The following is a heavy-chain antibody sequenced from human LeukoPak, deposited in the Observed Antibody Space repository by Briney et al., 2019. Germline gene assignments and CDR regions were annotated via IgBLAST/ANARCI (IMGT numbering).Heavy chain of an antibody. CDR2: INHSGST. CDR3: ARRDYSDY. V-gene: IGHV4-34*01. CDR1: GGSFSGYY. J-gene: IGHJ4*02. D-gene: IGHD3-10*01. Sequence: PSETLSLTCAVYGGSFSGYYWSWIRQPPGKGLEWIGEINHSGSTNYNPSLKSRVTISVDTSKNQFSLKLTSVTAADTAVYYCARRDYSDYWGQGILVTVSS.